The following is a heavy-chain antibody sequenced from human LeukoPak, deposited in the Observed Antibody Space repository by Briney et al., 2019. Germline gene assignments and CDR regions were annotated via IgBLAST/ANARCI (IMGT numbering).Heavy chain of an antibody. CDR3: TTDVLSMIVVVINHY. D-gene: IGHD3-22*01. J-gene: IGHJ4*02. Sequence: PSETLSLTCTVSGGSISSYYWSWIRQPPGKGLEWIGYIYYSGSTNYNPSLKSRVTISVDTSKNQFSLKLSSVTAADTAVYYCTTDVLSMIVVVINHYWGQGTLVTVSS. CDR2: IYYSGST. V-gene: IGHV4-59*01. CDR1: GGSISSYY.